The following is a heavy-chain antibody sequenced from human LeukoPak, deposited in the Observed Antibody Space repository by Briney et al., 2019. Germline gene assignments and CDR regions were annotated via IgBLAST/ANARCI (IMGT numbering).Heavy chain of an antibody. D-gene: IGHD2-2*02. V-gene: IGHV4-39*01. CDR2: IYYSGST. J-gene: IGHJ6*03. Sequence: SETLSLTCTVSGGSISSYYWGWIRQPPGKGLEWIGSIYYSGSTYYNPSLKSRVTISVDTSKNQFSLKLSSVTAADTAVYYCARQYCSSTSCYRNHYYYYYMDVWGKGTTVTVSS. CDR3: ARQYCSSTSCYRNHYYYYYMDV. CDR1: GGSISSYY.